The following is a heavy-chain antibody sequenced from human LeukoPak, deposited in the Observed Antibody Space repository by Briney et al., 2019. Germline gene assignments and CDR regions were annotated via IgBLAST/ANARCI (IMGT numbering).Heavy chain of an antibody. CDR1: GGSFSGYY. V-gene: IGHV4-34*01. J-gene: IGHJ4*02. Sequence: PLETLSLTCAVYGGSFSGYYWSWIRQPPGKGLEWIGEINHSGSTNYNPSLKSRVTISVDTSKNQFSLKLSSVTAADTAVYYCARVSSSWYVDYWGQRTLVTVSS. CDR3: ARVSSSWYVDY. D-gene: IGHD6-13*01. CDR2: INHSGST.